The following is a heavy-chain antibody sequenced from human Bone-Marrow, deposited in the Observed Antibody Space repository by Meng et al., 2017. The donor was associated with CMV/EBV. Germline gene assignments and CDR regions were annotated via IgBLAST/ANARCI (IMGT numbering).Heavy chain of an antibody. CDR2: ISAYNGKT. J-gene: IGHJ6*01. CDR3: ATAFSSYDFWSGLHYNPYYFYGLDV. D-gene: IGHD3-3*01. V-gene: IGHV1-18*01. Sequence: ASVKVSCKASGYTFSSYDINWVRQATGQGLEWMGWISAYNGKTQYTQSLQGRVTMTTDTSTSTGYMEMRSLRSDDTAIYYCATAFSSYDFWSGLHYNPYYFYGLDVWGQGTAVTVSS. CDR1: GYTFSSYD.